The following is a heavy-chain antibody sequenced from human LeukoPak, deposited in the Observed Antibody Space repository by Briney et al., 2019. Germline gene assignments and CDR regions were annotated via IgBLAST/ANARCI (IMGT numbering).Heavy chain of an antibody. Sequence: ASVKVSCKASGYTFTSYGINWVRQAPGQGLEWMGWISAYNGNTNYAQKLQGRVTMTTDTSTSTAYMELRGLRSDDTAVYYCARDHYDSSGYNPFDYWGQGTLVTVSS. V-gene: IGHV1-18*01. CDR1: GYTFTSYG. D-gene: IGHD3-22*01. CDR3: ARDHYDSSGYNPFDY. J-gene: IGHJ4*02. CDR2: ISAYNGNT.